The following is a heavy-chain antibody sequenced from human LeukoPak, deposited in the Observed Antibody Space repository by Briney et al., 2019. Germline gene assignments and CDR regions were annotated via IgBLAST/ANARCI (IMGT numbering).Heavy chain of an antibody. D-gene: IGHD3-10*01. Sequence: GASVKVSCKASGGIFSNYGISWVRQAPGQGLEWMGGIIPIFGTANYAQKFQGRVTMTTDTSTSTAYMELRSLRSDDTAVYYCARTPAITMVRGVIFDYWGQGTLVTVSS. V-gene: IGHV1-69*05. J-gene: IGHJ4*02. CDR1: GGIFSNYG. CDR2: IIPIFGTA. CDR3: ARTPAITMVRGVIFDY.